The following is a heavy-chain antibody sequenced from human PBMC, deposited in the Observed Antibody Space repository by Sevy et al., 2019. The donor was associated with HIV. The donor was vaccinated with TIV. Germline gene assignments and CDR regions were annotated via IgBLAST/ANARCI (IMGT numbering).Heavy chain of an antibody. CDR3: AKEELSGFY. Sequence: GGSLRLSCAASGFTFSIYAMSWVRQAPGKGLEWVSSISGSGGSTYYADSVKGRFTVSRDNSKNMLYLQMNSLRAEDTAVYYCAKEELSGFYWGQGTLVTVSS. CDR1: GFTFSIYA. CDR2: ISGSGGST. V-gene: IGHV3-23*01. J-gene: IGHJ4*02. D-gene: IGHD6-19*01.